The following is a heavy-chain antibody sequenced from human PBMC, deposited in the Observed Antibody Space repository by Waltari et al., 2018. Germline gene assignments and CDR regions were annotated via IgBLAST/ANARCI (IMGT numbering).Heavy chain of an antibody. CDR1: GDRVSSNSPA. D-gene: IGHD1-20*01. CDR3: ARAYNRLSYGMDV. V-gene: IGHV6-1*01. CDR2: TYYRSKWYN. J-gene: IGHJ6*02. Sequence: QVQLQQSGPGLVKPSQTLSLTCAISGDRVSSNSPAWNWLRQSPSRGLEWLGRTYYRSKWYNDYAVSVKSRISINPDTSQNQFSLQLNSVTPEDTAVYYCARAYNRLSYGMDVWGQGTTVTVSS.